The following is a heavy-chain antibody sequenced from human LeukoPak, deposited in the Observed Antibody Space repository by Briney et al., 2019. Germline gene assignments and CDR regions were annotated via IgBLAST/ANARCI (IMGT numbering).Heavy chain of an antibody. Sequence: ASVKVSCKASGYTFTGYYMHWVRQAPGQGLERMGWINPNSGGTNYAQKFQGWVTMTRDTSISTAYMELSRLRSDDTAVYYCARDAGGYDILTGYFDLWGRGTLVTVSS. V-gene: IGHV1-2*04. J-gene: IGHJ2*01. CDR3: ARDAGGYDILTGYFDL. CDR2: INPNSGGT. D-gene: IGHD3-9*01. CDR1: GYTFTGYY.